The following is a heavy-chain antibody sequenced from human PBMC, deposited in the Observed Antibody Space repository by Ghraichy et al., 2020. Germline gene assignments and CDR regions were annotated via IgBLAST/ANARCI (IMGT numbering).Heavy chain of an antibody. V-gene: IGHV3-15*01. J-gene: IGHJ6*02. D-gene: IGHD3-3*01. CDR2: IKSKSDGRTK. CDR3: TTIRDCYDFWRYYYYYGMDV. CDR1: GFTFSNYR. Sequence: GGSLRLSCAASGFTFSNYRMSWVRQAPGKGLEWVGRIKSKSDGRTKDDAATGKGRFTISRDDSKNTLYLQNNSLKTEDTVVYYCTTIRDCYDFWRYYYYYGMDVWGQGTTVTVSS.